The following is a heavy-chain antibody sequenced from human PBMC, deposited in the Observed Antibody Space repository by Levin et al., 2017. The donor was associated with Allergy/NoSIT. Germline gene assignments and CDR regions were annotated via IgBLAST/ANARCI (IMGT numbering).Heavy chain of an antibody. CDR2: ITPYNGNT. Sequence: VASVKVSCEPSGYTFTFTNYGITWVRQAPGQGLEWMGWITPYNGNTNYARKFQGRVSMTTDTSSNTAYMELRSLRADDTAVYYCGRLESLGVTRIDYWGQGTLVTVSS. CDR3: GRLESLGVTRIDY. D-gene: IGHD6-19*01. CDR1: GYTFTFTNYG. J-gene: IGHJ4*02. V-gene: IGHV1-18*01.